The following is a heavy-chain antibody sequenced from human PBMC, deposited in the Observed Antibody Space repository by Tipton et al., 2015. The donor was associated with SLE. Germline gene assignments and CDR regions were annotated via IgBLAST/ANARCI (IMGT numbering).Heavy chain of an antibody. CDR1: GGSINSGDYS. V-gene: IGHV4-30-2*03. D-gene: IGHD5-24*01. CDR3: ARLTTLATFYS. Sequence: TLSLTCAVSGGSINSGDYSWSWIRQPPGKGLEWVGTSYYRGKTFYNPSLQSRVTISLDTSKNQFSLRLSSVTAADTAVYYCARLTTLATFYSWGQGTRVTVSS. CDR2: SYYRGKT. J-gene: IGHJ4*02.